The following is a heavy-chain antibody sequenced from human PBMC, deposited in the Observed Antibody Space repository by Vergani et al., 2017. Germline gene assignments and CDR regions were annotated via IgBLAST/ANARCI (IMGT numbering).Heavy chain of an antibody. V-gene: IGHV3-30*18. J-gene: IGHJ4*02. Sequence: QGQLVESGGGVVQPGRSLRLSCAASGFTFSSYGMHWVRQAPGKGLEWVALISYDGSNKYYADSVKGRFTISRDNSKNTLYLQMKSLRAEDTAVYYCAKQYFVSGNYLFDYWGQGTLVTVSS. CDR2: ISYDGSNK. CDR3: AKQYFVSGNYLFDY. D-gene: IGHD3-10*01. CDR1: GFTFSSYG.